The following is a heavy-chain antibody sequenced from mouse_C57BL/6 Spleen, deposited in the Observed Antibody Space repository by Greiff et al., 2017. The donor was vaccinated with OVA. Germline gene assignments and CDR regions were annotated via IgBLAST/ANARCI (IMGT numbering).Heavy chain of an antibody. Sequence: VQLQQSGAELVRPGASVKLSCTASGFNIKDYYMHWVKQRPEQGLEWIGRIDPEDGDTEYAPKFQGKATMTADTSSNTAYLQLSSLTSEDTAVYYCAKGIYYGSRAYYCDYWGQGTTLTVSS. CDR2: IDPEDGDT. J-gene: IGHJ2*01. V-gene: IGHV14-1*01. D-gene: IGHD1-1*01. CDR1: GFNIKDYY. CDR3: AKGIYYGSRAYYCDY.